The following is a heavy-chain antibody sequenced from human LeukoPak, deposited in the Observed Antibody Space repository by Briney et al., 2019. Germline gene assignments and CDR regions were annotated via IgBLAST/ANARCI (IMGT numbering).Heavy chain of an antibody. J-gene: IGHJ5*02. Sequence: SETLSLTCAVYGGSFSGYYWSWIRQPPGKGLEWIWEINHSGSTNYNPSLKSRVTISVDTSKNQFSLKLSSVTAADTAVYYCARRGKDIVATKPVNWFDPWGQGTLVTVSS. V-gene: IGHV4-34*01. CDR3: ARRGKDIVATKPVNWFDP. D-gene: IGHD5-12*01. CDR2: INHSGST. CDR1: GGSFSGYY.